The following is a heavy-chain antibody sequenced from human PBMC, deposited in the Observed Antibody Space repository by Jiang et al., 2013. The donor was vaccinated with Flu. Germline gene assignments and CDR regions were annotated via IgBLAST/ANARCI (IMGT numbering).Heavy chain of an antibody. CDR2: IWYDGSNK. V-gene: IGHV3-33*01. Sequence: RSLRLSCAASGFTFSSYGMHWVRQAPGKGLEWVAVIWYDGSNKYYADSVKGRFTISRDNSKNTLYLQMNSLRAEDTAVYYCARGYCSSTSCYRPPRDAFDIWGQGTMVTVSS. CDR1: GFTFSSYG. CDR3: ARGYCSSTSCYRPPRDAFDI. J-gene: IGHJ3*02. D-gene: IGHD2-2*01.